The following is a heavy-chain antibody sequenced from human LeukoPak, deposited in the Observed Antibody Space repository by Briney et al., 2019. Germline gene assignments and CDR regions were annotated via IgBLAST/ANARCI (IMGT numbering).Heavy chain of an antibody. J-gene: IGHJ4*02. CDR3: ARGGHRQKEF. Sequence: GGSLRLSCAASGFTFSNYWMTWVRQSPGKGLEWVAIIKPDGSGKYHVDSVKGRFTISRDNAKNSLYLQMSSLRAEDTAVYYCARGGHRQKEFWGQGTPVTVSS. CDR1: GFTFSNYW. D-gene: IGHD3-10*01. V-gene: IGHV3-7*01. CDR2: IKPDGSGK.